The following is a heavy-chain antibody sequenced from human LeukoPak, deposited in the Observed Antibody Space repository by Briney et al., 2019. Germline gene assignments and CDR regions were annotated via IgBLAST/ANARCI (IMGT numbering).Heavy chain of an antibody. CDR1: GFSFNSYT. Sequence: GGSLRLSCAASGFSFNSYTMNWVRQAPGKGLECVSYISSSGSAIYYADSVKGRFTISRDNAKNSLYLQMNSLRAEDTAVYYCATPYGSGSYWAPYYMDVWGKGTTVTVSS. J-gene: IGHJ6*03. CDR2: ISSSGSAI. D-gene: IGHD3-10*01. V-gene: IGHV3-48*01. CDR3: ATPYGSGSYWAPYYMDV.